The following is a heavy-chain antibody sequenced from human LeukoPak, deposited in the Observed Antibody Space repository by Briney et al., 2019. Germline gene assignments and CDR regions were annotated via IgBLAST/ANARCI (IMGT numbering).Heavy chain of an antibody. D-gene: IGHD5-18*01. CDR1: GGRFTIYA. Sequence: AVSVSFTASGGRFTIYAISWVRQGPGQGREWMGGIIPIFGTANYAQKFQGRVTITADESTSTAYMELSSLRSEDTAVYYCARWIQLWHHYYYYGMDVWGQGTTVTVSS. V-gene: IGHV1-69*13. J-gene: IGHJ6*02. CDR3: ARWIQLWHHYYYYGMDV. CDR2: IIPIFGTA.